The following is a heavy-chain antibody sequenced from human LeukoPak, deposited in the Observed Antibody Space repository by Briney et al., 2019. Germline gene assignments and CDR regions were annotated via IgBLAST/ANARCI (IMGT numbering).Heavy chain of an antibody. D-gene: IGHD6-13*01. CDR1: GFTVSSNY. CDR2: IYSGGST. Sequence: GGSLRLSCAASGFTVSSNYMSWVRQAPGKGLEWVSVIYSGGSTCYADSVKGRFTISRDNSKNTLYLQMNSLRAEDTAVYYCARAPASSSWYHLYFDYWGQGTLVTVSS. V-gene: IGHV3-53*01. J-gene: IGHJ4*02. CDR3: ARAPASSSWYHLYFDY.